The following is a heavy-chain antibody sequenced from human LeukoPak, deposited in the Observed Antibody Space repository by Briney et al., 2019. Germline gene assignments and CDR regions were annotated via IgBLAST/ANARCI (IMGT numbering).Heavy chain of an antibody. Sequence: SVKVSCTASGGTFSSYAISWVRQAPGQGLEWMGRIIPIFGIANYAQKFQGRVTTTADKSTSTAYMELSSLRSEDTAMYYCASRHNYPEYCSGGSCYMDGQYYYYYGMDVWGQGTTVTVSS. V-gene: IGHV1-69*04. CDR2: IIPIFGIA. CDR1: GGTFSSYA. J-gene: IGHJ6*02. D-gene: IGHD2-15*01. CDR3: ASRHNYPEYCSGGSCYMDGQYYYYYGMDV.